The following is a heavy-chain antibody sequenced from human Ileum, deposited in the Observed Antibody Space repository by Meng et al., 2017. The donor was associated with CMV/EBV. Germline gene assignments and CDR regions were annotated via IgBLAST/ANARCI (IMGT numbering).Heavy chain of an antibody. V-gene: IGHV4-34*01. J-gene: IGHJ2*01. Sequence: LTCAVYGGSFSGYYWSWISQHPGKGLEWIGEINHSGSTSYNPSLKSRVTISVDTSKNQFSLKMSSVTAADTAVYYCARYAARYWYFDLWGRGALVTVSS. CDR3: ARYAARYWYFDL. CDR2: INHSGST. CDR1: GGSFSGYY. D-gene: IGHD2-15*01.